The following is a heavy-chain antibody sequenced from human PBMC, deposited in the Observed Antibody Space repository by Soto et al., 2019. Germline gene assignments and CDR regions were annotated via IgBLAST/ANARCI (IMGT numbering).Heavy chain of an antibody. D-gene: IGHD6-6*01. CDR3: ARMHKVAARPFYYYMDV. V-gene: IGHV2-70*11. J-gene: IGHJ6*03. CDR2: IDWDDDK. Sequence: PTQTLTLTCSFSGFSLSTSGMCVNWIRQPPGRALEWLARIDWDDDKYYSTSLKTRLTISKDTSKNQVVLTMTNMDPVDTATYYCARMHKVAARPFYYYMDVWGKGTTVTVSS. CDR1: GFSLSTSGMC.